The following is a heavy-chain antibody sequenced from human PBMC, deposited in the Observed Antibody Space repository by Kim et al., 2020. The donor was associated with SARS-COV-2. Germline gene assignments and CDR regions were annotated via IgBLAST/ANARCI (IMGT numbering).Heavy chain of an antibody. CDR2: ICYSGST. Sequence: SETLSLTCTVSGGSISSSNYCWGWVRQPPGKGLNWIGSICYSGSTYHTPSLKSRITISADMSKNQFSLKMNSVTAADTAVYYCARRDIRGGFLYAIDSWG. CDR3: ARRDIRGGFLYAIDS. D-gene: IGHD3-10*01. J-gene: IGHJ5*01. V-gene: IGHV4-39*01. CDR1: GGSISSSNYC.